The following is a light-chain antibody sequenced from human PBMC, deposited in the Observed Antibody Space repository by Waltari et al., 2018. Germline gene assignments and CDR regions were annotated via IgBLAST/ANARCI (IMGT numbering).Light chain of an antibody. CDR1: QSVLHSPNNTNN. Sequence: DIVMTQPPDSLAVSLGERATINCKSSQSVLHSPNNTNNLGWYQQKPGQPPELLIYWASTRRSTVPDRFSGSGSGTDFTLTISSLQAEDVAVYYCLQYYSTPRTFGQGTKVEL. CDR3: LQYYSTPRT. J-gene: IGKJ1*01. V-gene: IGKV4-1*01. CDR2: WAS.